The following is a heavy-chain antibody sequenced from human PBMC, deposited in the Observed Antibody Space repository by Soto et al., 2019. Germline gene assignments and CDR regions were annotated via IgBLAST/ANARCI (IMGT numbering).Heavy chain of an antibody. V-gene: IGHV4-61*01. D-gene: IGHD3-22*01. CDR2: IYYSRST. CDR3: ARGATPYDGSGYYYYYYGMEV. CDR1: GGSVSSVSYC. J-gene: IGHJ6*02. Sequence: SETLSLTCTVSGGSVSSVSYCWSWIRQPPGKGLEWIGYIYYSRSTNYNPSLKSRVTISVDTSKNQFSLKLSSVTAAATAVYYCARGATPYDGSGYYYYYYGMEVWGQGTTVTVSS.